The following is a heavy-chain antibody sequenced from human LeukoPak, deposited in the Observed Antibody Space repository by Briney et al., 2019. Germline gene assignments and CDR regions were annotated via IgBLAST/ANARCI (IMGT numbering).Heavy chain of an antibody. Sequence: PSETLSLTCVVYGGSFSGYYWSWIRQPPGKGLEWIGEINHSGSTNYNPSLKSRVTISVDTSKNQFSLKLSSVTAADTAVYYCARYCSSTSCRGLFDPWGQGTLVTVSS. CDR1: GGSFSGYY. CDR3: ARYCSSTSCRGLFDP. D-gene: IGHD2-2*01. V-gene: IGHV4-34*01. CDR2: INHSGST. J-gene: IGHJ5*02.